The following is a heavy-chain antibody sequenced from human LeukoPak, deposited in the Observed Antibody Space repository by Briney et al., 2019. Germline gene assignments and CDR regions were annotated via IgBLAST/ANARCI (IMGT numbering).Heavy chain of an antibody. CDR3: ATVMNYGFDFDY. D-gene: IGHD1-7*01. CDR2: FDPEDGET. Sequence: ASVKVSCKVSGYTLTELSMHWVRQAPGKGLEGMGGFDPEDGETIYAQKFQGRVTMTEDTSTDTAYMELSSLRSEDTAVYYCATVMNYGFDFDYWGQGTLVTVSS. CDR1: GYTLTELS. V-gene: IGHV1-24*01. J-gene: IGHJ4*02.